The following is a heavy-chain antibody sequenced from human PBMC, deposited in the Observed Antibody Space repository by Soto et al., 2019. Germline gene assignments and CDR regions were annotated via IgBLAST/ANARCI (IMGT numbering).Heavy chain of an antibody. D-gene: IGHD3-22*01. CDR1: GGSISSGGYC. CDR2: IYYTGTA. Sequence: SETLSLTCTVSGGSISSGGYCWSWIRQHPGKGLEWIGYIYYTGTANYNPSLKSRVTISVDTSKNQFSLKLSSVTAADTAVYYCARGRHYYDSSGYSEPQTLVDYWGQGTLVTVSS. V-gene: IGHV4-31*03. CDR3: ARGRHYYDSSGYSEPQTLVDY. J-gene: IGHJ4*02.